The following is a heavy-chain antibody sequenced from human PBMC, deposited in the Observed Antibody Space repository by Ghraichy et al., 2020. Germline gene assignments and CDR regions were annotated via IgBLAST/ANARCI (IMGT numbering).Heavy chain of an antibody. D-gene: IGHD5-24*01. J-gene: IGHJ4*02. CDR1: GFAFSSFS. CDR3: ARGLYLDGRRRSVFDY. CDR2: ISYDGDKK. V-gene: IGHV3-30*04. Sequence: GGSLRLSCAASGFAFSSFSVYWVRQTPGKGLEWVKVISYDGDKKYYADSVKGRFTISRDNSKNTVYLQMTSLTAEDTAVYFCARGLYLDGRRRSVFDYWGQGTLVTVSS.